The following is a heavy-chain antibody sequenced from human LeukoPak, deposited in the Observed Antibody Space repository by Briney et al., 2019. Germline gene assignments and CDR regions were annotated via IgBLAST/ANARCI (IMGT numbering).Heavy chain of an antibody. Sequence: PSETLSLTCTVSGGSISSYYWSWIRQPPGKGLERIGYIYYSGSTNYNPSLKSRVTISVDTSKNQFSLKLSSVTAADTAVYYCARGADGYNLIDYWGQGTLVTVSS. CDR3: ARGADGYNLIDY. J-gene: IGHJ4*02. V-gene: IGHV4-59*01. D-gene: IGHD5-24*01. CDR1: GGSISSYY. CDR2: IYYSGST.